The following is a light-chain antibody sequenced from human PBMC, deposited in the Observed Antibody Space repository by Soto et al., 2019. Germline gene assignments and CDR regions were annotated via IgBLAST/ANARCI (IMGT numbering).Light chain of an antibody. CDR1: SSDVGNYDY. V-gene: IGLV2-11*01. Sequence: QSALTQPRSVSGSPGQSVAISCTGTSSDVGNYDYVSWFQQHPGKAPKLMIYDVTKRPSGVPDRFSGSKSGNTASLTISGLQAEDEADYYCCSYGGGPYVFVTGTKVTVL. J-gene: IGLJ1*01. CDR3: CSYGGGPYV. CDR2: DVT.